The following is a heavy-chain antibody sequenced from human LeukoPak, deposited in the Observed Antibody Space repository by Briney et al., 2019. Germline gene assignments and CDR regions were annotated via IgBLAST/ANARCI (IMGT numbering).Heavy chain of an antibody. Sequence: SETLSLTCTVSGGSISSYYWSWIRQPAGKGLEWIGRIYTSGSTNYNPSLKSRVTISVDTSKNQFSLKLSSVTAADTAVYYCARETPSSGSYYRWGQGTLVTVSS. J-gene: IGHJ4*02. CDR1: GGSISSYY. CDR2: IYTSGST. V-gene: IGHV4-4*07. CDR3: ARETPSSGSYYR. D-gene: IGHD3-10*01.